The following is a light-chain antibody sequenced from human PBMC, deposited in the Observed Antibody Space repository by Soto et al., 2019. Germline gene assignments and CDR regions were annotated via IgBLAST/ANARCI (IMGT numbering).Light chain of an antibody. V-gene: IGLV2-14*03. CDR2: DVS. J-gene: IGLJ1*01. Sequence: QSALTQPASVSGSPGQSITISCTGTSGDVGAYNYVSWYQLHPGKAPKLMIYDVSNRPSGVSNRFSGSKSGNTASLTISGLQAEDEADYFGSSFTTSSTRVFGTGTKLTVL. CDR3: SSFTTSSTRV. CDR1: SGDVGAYNY.